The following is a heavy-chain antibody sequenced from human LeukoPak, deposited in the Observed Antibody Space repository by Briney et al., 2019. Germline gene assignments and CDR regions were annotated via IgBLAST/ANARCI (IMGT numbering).Heavy chain of an antibody. V-gene: IGHV1-18*01. D-gene: IGHD2-21*02. Sequence: ASVKVSCKASGYTFAIYGVSWVRQAPGQGLEWMRWISPYDGDTNYAQNFEGRVTMTTETSTSTAYMELRSLRSDDTAIYYCARDYCTRGGDCYKEDLFDPWGQGTLVTVSS. CDR2: ISPYDGDT. CDR3: ARDYCTRGGDCYKEDLFDP. CDR1: GYTFAIYG. J-gene: IGHJ5*02.